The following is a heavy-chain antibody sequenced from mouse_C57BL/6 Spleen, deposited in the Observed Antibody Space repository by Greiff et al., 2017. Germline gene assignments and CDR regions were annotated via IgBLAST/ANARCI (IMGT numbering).Heavy chain of an antibody. CDR1: GYTFTDYY. CDR2: INPNNGGT. CDR3: ARNLEGAY. Sequence: EVQLQQSGPELVKPGASVKISCNASGYTFTDYYMNWVKQSHGKSLEWIGDINPNNGGTSYNQKFKGKATLTVDKSSSTAYMELRSLTSEDSAVYYCARNLEGAYWGQGTLVTVSA. V-gene: IGHV1-26*01. J-gene: IGHJ3*01.